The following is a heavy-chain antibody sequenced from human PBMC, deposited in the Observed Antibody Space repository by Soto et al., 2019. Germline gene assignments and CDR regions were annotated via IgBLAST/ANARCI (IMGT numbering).Heavy chain of an antibody. CDR2: IYPGDSDT. J-gene: IGHJ3*02. V-gene: IGHV5-51*01. Sequence: RGESLKISCKGSGYSFTSYWIGWVRQMPGKGLEWMGIIYPGDSDTRYSPSFQGQVTISADKSISTAYLQWSSLKASDTAMYYCARGRGRWLQLNAFDIWGQGTMVTVSS. CDR1: GYSFTSYW. D-gene: IGHD5-12*01. CDR3: ARGRGRWLQLNAFDI.